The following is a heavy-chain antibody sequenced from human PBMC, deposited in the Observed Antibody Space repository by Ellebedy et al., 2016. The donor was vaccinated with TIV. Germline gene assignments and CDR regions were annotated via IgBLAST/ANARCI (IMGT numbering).Heavy chain of an antibody. J-gene: IGHJ6*02. CDR3: AGGGVYCDISSCPLYHYYGMDV. CDR2: IIPLFGTT. CDR1: GDTFSSSG. D-gene: IGHD2-2*01. V-gene: IGHV1-69*13. Sequence: SVKVSXKASGDTFSSSGISWVRQAPGHGLEWMGGIIPLFGTTSHPQKFQGRLTITADESTTSVYMELSSLRFDDTAVYYCAGGGVYCDISSCPLYHYYGMDVWGQGTTVTVSS.